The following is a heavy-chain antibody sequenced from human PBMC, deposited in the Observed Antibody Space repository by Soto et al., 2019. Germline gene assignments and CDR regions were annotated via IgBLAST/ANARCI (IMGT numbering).Heavy chain of an antibody. V-gene: IGHV3-23*01. CDR1: GFTFSSNA. D-gene: IGHD3-3*01. Sequence: EVQLLESGGGLVQPGGSLRLSCAASGFTFSSNAMSWVRQAPGKGLEWVSGISGSGGTTYYSDSVKGRFTISRDNSKNTLYLQMNSLRAEDTAVYYCAKDLNHDFWSGYYGYFDYWGQGTLVTVSS. J-gene: IGHJ4*02. CDR3: AKDLNHDFWSGYYGYFDY. CDR2: ISGSGGTT.